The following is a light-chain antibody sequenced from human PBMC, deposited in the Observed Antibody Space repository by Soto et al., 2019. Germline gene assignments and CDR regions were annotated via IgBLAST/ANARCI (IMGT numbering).Light chain of an antibody. J-gene: IGKJ1*01. V-gene: IGKV1-5*03. CDR3: QHYDSYPWT. Sequence: DVQITLSPATVSASVGDRVTISCRASQSISDWLAWYQQKPGKAPKLLVSKASTLESGVPSRFSGSGFGTGFTLAISSLQPDDFATYYCQHYDSYPWTFGQGTKVDNK. CDR2: KAS. CDR1: QSISDW.